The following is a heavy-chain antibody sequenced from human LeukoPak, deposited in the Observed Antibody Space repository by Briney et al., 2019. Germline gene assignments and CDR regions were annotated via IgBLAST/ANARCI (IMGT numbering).Heavy chain of an antibody. D-gene: IGHD5-24*01. CDR2: INYSGST. CDR3: ARGPWETATISGYFDY. J-gene: IGHJ4*02. V-gene: IGHV4-39*07. Sequence: PSETLSLTCTVSGGSGINSVYYWGWVRQSPGKGLEWIGNINYSGSTYYNPSLKSRVTMSVDTSKNQFSLRLTSVTAADTAMYYCARGPWETATISGYFDYWGQGTPVTVSS. CDR1: GGSGINSVYY.